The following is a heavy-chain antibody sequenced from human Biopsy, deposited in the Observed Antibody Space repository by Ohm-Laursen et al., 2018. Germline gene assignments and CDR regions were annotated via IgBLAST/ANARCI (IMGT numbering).Heavy chain of an antibody. CDR2: ISWNSGSI. CDR3: ANSGGSGSYSHL. Sequence: SLRLSCAATGCTFDDYAIHRVRQVPVKGMEWVSGISWNSGSIGYADSVKGRFTISRDNAKNSLYLQMNSLRVEDTAFYYCANSGGSGSYSHLWGRGTLVTVSS. V-gene: IGHV3-9*01. J-gene: IGHJ2*01. D-gene: IGHD3-10*01. CDR1: GCTFDDYA.